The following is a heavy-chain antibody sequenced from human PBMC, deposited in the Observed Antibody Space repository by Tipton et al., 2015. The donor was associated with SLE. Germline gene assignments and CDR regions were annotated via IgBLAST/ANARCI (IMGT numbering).Heavy chain of an antibody. D-gene: IGHD2-2*01. CDR3: ARVSKRKYQLPSNAFDI. CDR2: VYYTGNT. Sequence: GLVKPSETLSLTCIVSGDSISSSSYYWGWIRQPPGKGLEWVGTVYYTGNTFYNPSLKSRVTISVDTSKNQFSLRLGSVTAADTAVYYCARVSKRKYQLPSNAFDIWGQGTMVTVSS. V-gene: IGHV4-39*07. CDR1: GDSISSSSYY. J-gene: IGHJ3*02.